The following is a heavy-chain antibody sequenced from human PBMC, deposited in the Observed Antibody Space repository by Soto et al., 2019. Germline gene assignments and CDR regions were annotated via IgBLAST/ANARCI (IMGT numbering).Heavy chain of an antibody. CDR3: ARDPSTGYADY. V-gene: IGHV3-23*01. CDR1: AFTFSSYA. CDR2: ISSSGDSK. D-gene: IGHD3-9*01. J-gene: IGHJ4*02. Sequence: EVHLLESGGDFVQPGGSLRPSCAASAFTFSSYALNWVRQSPGKGLEWVSTISSSGDSKYYADSVKGRFTISRDNFKKTLDLQMNSLRAEDTAIYYCARDPSTGYADYWGQGTLVTVSS.